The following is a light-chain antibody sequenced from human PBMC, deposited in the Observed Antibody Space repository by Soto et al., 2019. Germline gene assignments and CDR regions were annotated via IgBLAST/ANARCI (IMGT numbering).Light chain of an antibody. CDR2: DTS. V-gene: IGKV3-15*01. J-gene: IGKJ5*01. Sequence: VMTQSAVTLSVSPGGRAALSCRASQSVSSKLAWYRQRPGQAHRLVIYDTSTRATGVPDRFSGSGSGTEFTLTISRLQSEDLGVYYCQQYNDWFPITVGQGTQLEIK. CDR1: QSVSSK. CDR3: QQYNDWFPIT.